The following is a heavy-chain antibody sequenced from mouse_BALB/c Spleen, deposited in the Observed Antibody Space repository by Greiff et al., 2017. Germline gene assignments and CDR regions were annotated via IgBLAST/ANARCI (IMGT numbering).Heavy chain of an antibody. CDR3: ARGYDGSSPFDY. Sequence: QVQLQQPGAELVKPGTSVKLSCKASGYNFTSYWINWVKLRPGQGLEWIGDIYPGSGSTNYNEKFKSKATLTVDTSSSTAYMQLSSLASEDSALYYCARGYDGSSPFDYWGQGTTLTVSS. D-gene: IGHD1-1*01. CDR1: GYNFTSYW. CDR2: IYPGSGST. J-gene: IGHJ2*01. V-gene: IGHV1-55*01.